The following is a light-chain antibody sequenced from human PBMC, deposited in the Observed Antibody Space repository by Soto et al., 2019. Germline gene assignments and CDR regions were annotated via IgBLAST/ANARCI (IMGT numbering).Light chain of an antibody. CDR1: SSDVGGYNY. CDR2: GVS. V-gene: IGLV2-14*01. Sequence: QSALTQPASVSGSPGQSITISCTGTSSDVGGYNYVSWYQQHPGKAPKFMIYGVSNRPSGVSNRFSGSKSGNTASLTISGLQAEDEADYYCTSYTSSRTYVVFGGGTKLTVL. J-gene: IGLJ2*01. CDR3: TSYTSSRTYVV.